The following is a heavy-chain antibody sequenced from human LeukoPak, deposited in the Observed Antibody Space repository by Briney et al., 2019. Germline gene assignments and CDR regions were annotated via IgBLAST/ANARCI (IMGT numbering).Heavy chain of an antibody. CDR3: ARVGYSYGLGYYYYYMDV. CDR2: IYASGST. Sequence: SETLSLTCTVSGGSISSSSYYWSWTRQPAGKGLEWIGRIYASGSTNYNPSLKSRVTISVDTSKNQFSLKLSSVTAADTAVYYCARVGYSYGLGYYYYYMDVWGKGTTVTVSS. CDR1: GGSISSSSYY. V-gene: IGHV4-61*02. D-gene: IGHD5-18*01. J-gene: IGHJ6*03.